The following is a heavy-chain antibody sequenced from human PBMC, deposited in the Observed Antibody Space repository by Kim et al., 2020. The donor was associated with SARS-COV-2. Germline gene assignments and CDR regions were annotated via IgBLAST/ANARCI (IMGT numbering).Heavy chain of an antibody. Sequence: SETLSLTCTVSGGSISSSSYYWGWIRQPPGKGLEWIGCIYYSGSTYYNPSLKSRVTISVDTSKNQFTLKLSSVTAADTAVYYCARVEKVHTHFCSTYVDYWGQGTLVTVSS. J-gene: IGHJ4*02. CDR1: GGSISSSSYY. V-gene: IGHV4-39*01. CDR2: IYYSGST. D-gene: IGHD3-3*02. CDR3: ARVEKVHTHFCSTYVDY.